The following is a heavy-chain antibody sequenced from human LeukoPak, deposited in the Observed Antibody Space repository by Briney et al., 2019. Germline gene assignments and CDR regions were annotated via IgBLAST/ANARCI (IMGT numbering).Heavy chain of an antibody. Sequence: GGSLRLSCAASGFTFSSYAMNWVRQAPGKGLEWVSGISGSGGSTYYADSVKGRFTISRDNSKNTLCLQMNSLRAEDTAVYYCLSVGAGGDYWGQGTVVTVSS. CDR3: LSVGAGGDY. CDR1: GFTFSSYA. D-gene: IGHD3-16*01. V-gene: IGHV3-23*01. CDR2: ISGSGGST. J-gene: IGHJ4*02.